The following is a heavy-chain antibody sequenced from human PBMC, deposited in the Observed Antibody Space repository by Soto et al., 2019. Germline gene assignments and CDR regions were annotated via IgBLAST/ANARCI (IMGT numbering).Heavy chain of an antibody. D-gene: IGHD2-2*01. V-gene: IGHV3-23*01. CDR3: AKDKGGRYCSRTSCLYSFDY. CDR2: ISVSGST. CDR1: GFTFSTYA. J-gene: IGHJ4*02. Sequence: EVQLLESGGGLVQPGGSLRLSCTASGFTFSTYAMSWVRQAPGKGLEWVSTISVSGSTYYADSVKGRFTISRDNSKNTLYLEMNSLRAEDTAVYYCAKDKGGRYCSRTSCLYSFDYWGQGTLVTVSS.